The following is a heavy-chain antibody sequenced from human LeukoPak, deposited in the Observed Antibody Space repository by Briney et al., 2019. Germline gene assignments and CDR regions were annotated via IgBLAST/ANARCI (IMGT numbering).Heavy chain of an antibody. J-gene: IGHJ4*02. CDR2: ISGSGGSA. D-gene: IGHD3-16*01. CDR3: AKDFYGYVWGSYGADY. CDR1: GFTFSSYA. Sequence: GGSLRLSSAASGFTFSSYAMSWVRQVPGKGLEWVSAISGSGGSAYYADSVKGRFTISRDNSKNTLYLQMNSLRAEDTAVYYCAKDFYGYVWGSYGADYWGQGILVTVSS. V-gene: IGHV3-23*01.